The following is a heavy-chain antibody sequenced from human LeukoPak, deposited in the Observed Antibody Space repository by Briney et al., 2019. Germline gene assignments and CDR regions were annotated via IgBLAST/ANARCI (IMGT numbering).Heavy chain of an antibody. CDR3: AKDRRSWIQDAFDI. CDR1: GFTFDDYA. Sequence: PGGSLRLSCAASGFTFDDYAMHWVRQAPGKGLEWVSGISWNSGSIGYADSVKGRFTISRDNAKNSLYLQMNSLRAEDTALYYCAKDRRSWIQDAFDIWGQGTMVTVSS. V-gene: IGHV3-9*01. J-gene: IGHJ3*02. D-gene: IGHD5-18*01. CDR2: ISWNSGSI.